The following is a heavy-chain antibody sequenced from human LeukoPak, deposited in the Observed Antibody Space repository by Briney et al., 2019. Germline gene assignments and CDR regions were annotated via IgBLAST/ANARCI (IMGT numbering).Heavy chain of an antibody. CDR1: GFTFSSYS. D-gene: IGHD3-10*01. J-gene: IGHJ4*02. CDR2: ISSSSSYI. Sequence: PGGSLRLSCAASGFTFSSYSMNWVRQAPGKGLEWVSSISSSSSYIYYADSMKGRFTISRDHAKSSLYPEMNSLRAEDTAVYYCARGLWFGELGYDYWGQGTLVTVSS. CDR3: ARGLWFGELGYDY. V-gene: IGHV3-21*01.